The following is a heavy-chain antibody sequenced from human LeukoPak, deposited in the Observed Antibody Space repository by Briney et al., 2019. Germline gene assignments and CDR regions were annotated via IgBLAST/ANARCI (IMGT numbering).Heavy chain of an antibody. Sequence: SQTLSLTCTVPGGSISSGDYYWSWIRQPPGKGLEWIGYIYYSGSTYYNPSLKSRVTISVDTSKNQFSLNLRSVTAADTAVYYCARGHYGSGSYYSRGGYFDYWGQGTLVTVSS. CDR1: GGSISSGDYY. D-gene: IGHD3-10*01. J-gene: IGHJ4*02. CDR3: ARGHYGSGSYYSRGGYFDY. V-gene: IGHV4-30-4*08. CDR2: IYYSGST.